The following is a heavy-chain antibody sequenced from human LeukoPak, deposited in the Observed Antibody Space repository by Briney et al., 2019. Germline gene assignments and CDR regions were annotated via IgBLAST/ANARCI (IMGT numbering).Heavy chain of an antibody. J-gene: IGHJ5*02. CDR1: GFTFSSYE. CDR2: ISSSGSTI. V-gene: IGHV3-48*03. CDR3: ARDHSSSGWYEAWFDP. D-gene: IGHD6-19*01. Sequence: PGGSLRLSCAASGFTFSSYEMNWVRRAPGKGLEWVSYISSSGSTIYYADSVKGRFTISRDNAKNSLYLQMNSLRAEDTAVYYCARDHSSSGWYEAWFDPWGQGTLVTVSS.